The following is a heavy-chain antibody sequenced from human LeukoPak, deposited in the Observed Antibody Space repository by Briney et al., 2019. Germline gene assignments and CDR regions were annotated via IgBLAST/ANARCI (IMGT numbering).Heavy chain of an antibody. J-gene: IGHJ5*02. V-gene: IGHV3-7*01. D-gene: IGHD6-6*01. Sequence: PGGSLRLSCAASGFTFSNYWMSWVRQAPGKGLEWVANIKEDGSEKYYVDSVKGRFTISRDNAKNSLYLQMSSLRAEDTAVYYCGSSSGRNNWFDPWGQGTLVIVSS. CDR2: IKEDGSEK. CDR1: GFTFSNYW. CDR3: GSSSGRNNWFDP.